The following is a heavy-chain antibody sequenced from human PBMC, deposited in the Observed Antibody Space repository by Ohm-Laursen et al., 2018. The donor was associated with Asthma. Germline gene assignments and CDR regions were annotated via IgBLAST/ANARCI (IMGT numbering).Heavy chain of an antibody. CDR2: VNDEGNEK. D-gene: IGHD3-10*01. J-gene: IGHJ4*02. CDR3: ASGIWSTELY. V-gene: IGHV3-7*01. Sequence: GSLRLSCAASGFSFSDSWMSWVRQAPGKGLECVANVNDEGNEKYYVGSVKGRFTISRDNAKQSLFLQMNSLRAEDTAVYYCASGIWSTELYWGQGTLVTVSS. CDR1: GFSFSDSW.